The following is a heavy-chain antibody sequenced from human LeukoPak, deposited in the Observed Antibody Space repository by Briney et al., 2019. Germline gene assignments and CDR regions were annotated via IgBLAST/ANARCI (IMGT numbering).Heavy chain of an antibody. D-gene: IGHD1-26*01. CDR1: GGSISRDY. CDR2: IYYSGST. V-gene: IGHV4-59*08. Sequence: SETLSLTCTVSGGSISRDYWSWIRQPPGKGLEWIGYIYYSGSTNYNPSLKSRATISVDTSKKQFSLKLTSVTAADTAVYYCARRSLVRTVGYYYGMDVWGQGTTVTVSS. J-gene: IGHJ6*02. CDR3: ARRSLVRTVGYYYGMDV.